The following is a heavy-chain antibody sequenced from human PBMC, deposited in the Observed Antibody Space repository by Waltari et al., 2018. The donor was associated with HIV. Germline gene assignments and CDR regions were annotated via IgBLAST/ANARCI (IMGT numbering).Heavy chain of an antibody. CDR1: GYTFTSYD. J-gene: IGHJ4*02. V-gene: IGHV1-8*01. CDR3: ARGIPAGRYETLTGQDY. D-gene: IGHD3-9*01. CDR2: MNPNSGNT. Sequence: QVQLVQSGAEVKTPGASVQVSCKASGYTFTSYDLNRVRQATGKGLEWMGWMNPNSGNTGYAQKFQGRVAMTRNASITTAYMELSSLRSEDTAVYFCARGIPAGRYETLTGQDYWGQGTLVTVSS.